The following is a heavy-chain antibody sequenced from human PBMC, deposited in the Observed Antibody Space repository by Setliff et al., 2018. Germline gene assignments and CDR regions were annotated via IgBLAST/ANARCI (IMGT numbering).Heavy chain of an antibody. Sequence: SETLSLTCTVSGGSISSDSWSWIRQPPGKGLEWLGQIYTSWSTNYNPSLKGRATLSIDASKRQFSLRLTSVTAADTAVYYCARDKGDGYGVDAYAGGGFDIWGQGTMVTVSS. J-gene: IGHJ3*02. CDR2: IYTSWST. V-gene: IGHV4-4*08. CDR1: GGSISSDS. CDR3: ARDKGDGYGVDAYAGGGFDI. D-gene: IGHD4-17*01.